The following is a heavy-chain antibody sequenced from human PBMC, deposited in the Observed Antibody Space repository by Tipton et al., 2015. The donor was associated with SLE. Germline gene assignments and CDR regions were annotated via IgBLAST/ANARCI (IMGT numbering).Heavy chain of an antibody. CDR2: IWHDGGNK. CDR1: GFTFSNYG. V-gene: IGHV3-30*02. J-gene: IGHJ4*02. D-gene: IGHD5-18*01. Sequence: SLRLSCAASGFTFSNYGMHWVRQAPGKGLEWVAFIWHDGGNKYYADSVKGRFTISRDNSMNTLYLQVNSLRNEDTAVYYCAKDDGDRYGRGAYFDYWGQGTLVTVSS. CDR3: AKDDGDRYGRGAYFDY.